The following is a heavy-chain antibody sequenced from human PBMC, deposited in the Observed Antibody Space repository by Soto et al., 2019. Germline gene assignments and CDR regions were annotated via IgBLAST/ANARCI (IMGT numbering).Heavy chain of an antibody. CDR3: ATHQGYYGSGSYCFDY. J-gene: IGHJ4*02. V-gene: IGHV4-34*01. CDR1: GGSFSCYY. Sequence: SETLSLTCAVYGGSFSCYYWSWIRQPPGKGLEWIGEINHSGSTYYNPSLKSRVTISVDTSKNQFSLKLSSMTAADAAVYYCATHQGYYGSGSYCFDYWGLGTQVTVSS. CDR2: INHSGST. D-gene: IGHD3-10*01.